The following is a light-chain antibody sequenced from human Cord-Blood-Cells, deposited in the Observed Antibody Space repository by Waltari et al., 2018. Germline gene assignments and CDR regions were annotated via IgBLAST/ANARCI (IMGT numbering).Light chain of an antibody. CDR1: SSDVGGYND. J-gene: IGLJ2*01. V-gene: IGLV2-14*01. CDR2: YVS. Sequence: QSALTQPASVSGSPGQSITISCTGTSSDVGGYNDVSWYQQHPGKAPKLMIYYVSNRPSEVSNRFSGSKSGNTASLTISGLQAEDEADYYCSSYTSSSSVVFGGGTKLTVL. CDR3: SSYTSSSSVV.